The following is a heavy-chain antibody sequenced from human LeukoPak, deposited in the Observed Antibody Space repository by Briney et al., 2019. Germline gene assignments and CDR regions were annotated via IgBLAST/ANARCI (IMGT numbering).Heavy chain of an antibody. CDR1: GITFTKAY. Sequence: PGGSLRLSCAASGITFTKAYMSWVRQAPGKGLEWVGRIKSKSDGGTIDYGAPVKDRFTISRDDSKNKLYLLMNSLKTEDTAVYYCTTDAGYDSRWYNWWGQGTLVTVSS. J-gene: IGHJ4*02. CDR2: IKSKSDGGTI. D-gene: IGHD1-20*01. CDR3: TTDAGYDSRWYNW. V-gene: IGHV3-15*01.